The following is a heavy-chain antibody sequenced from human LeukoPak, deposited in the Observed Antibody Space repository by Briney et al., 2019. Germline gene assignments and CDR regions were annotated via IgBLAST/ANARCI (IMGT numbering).Heavy chain of an antibody. V-gene: IGHV4-39*07. CDR2: IYYSGNV. J-gene: IGHJ4*02. D-gene: IGHD5-12*01. Sequence: PSETLSLTCTVSGGSISSSRYYWAWIRQSPGRGLEWIGTIYYSGNVYYNPSLRSRVAISVDRSKNQFSLKLSSVTAADTAVYYCARAGGDGYDHFDYWGQGTLVTVSS. CDR3: ARAGGDGYDHFDY. CDR1: GGSISSSRYY.